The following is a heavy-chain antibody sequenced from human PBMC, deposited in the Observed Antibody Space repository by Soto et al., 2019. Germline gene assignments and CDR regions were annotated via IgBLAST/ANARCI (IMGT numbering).Heavy chain of an antibody. CDR3: ASRYCSSTSCHDAFDI. V-gene: IGHV5-51*01. CDR2: IYPGDSDT. D-gene: IGHD2-2*01. J-gene: IGHJ3*02. Sequence: GESLKISCKGSGYSFTSYWIGWVRQMPGKGQEWMGIIYPGDSDTRYSPSFQGQVTISADKSISTAYLQWSSLKASDTAMYYCASRYCSSTSCHDAFDIWGQGTMVTVSS. CDR1: GYSFTSYW.